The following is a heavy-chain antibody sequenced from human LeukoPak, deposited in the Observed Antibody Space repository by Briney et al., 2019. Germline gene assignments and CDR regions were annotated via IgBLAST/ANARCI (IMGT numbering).Heavy chain of an antibody. Sequence: AGSLCLSCEASGITFSSDCLHWIRQAPGKGLEWLSRICSEGSDSRNADSLERRFTISRDTYIETFYLRMNILKVDDSVVYFGVRDPGGNRHYWFCDLWGRGTLVTVSA. CDR3: VRDPGGNRHYWFCDL. CDR2: ICSEGSDS. V-gene: IGHV3-74*01. CDR1: GITFSSDC. D-gene: IGHD1-26*01. J-gene: IGHJ2*01.